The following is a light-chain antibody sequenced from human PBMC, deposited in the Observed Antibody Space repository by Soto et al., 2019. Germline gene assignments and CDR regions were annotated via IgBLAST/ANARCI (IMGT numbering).Light chain of an antibody. J-gene: IGKJ5*01. CDR2: AAS. V-gene: IGKV1-9*01. Sequence: VQMTQSPSSLSPSIGDRVTIVCRASQGISSNLAWYQQKPGKAPKXLIYAASTLQSGVPSRFRGSGSGTELTITISSLQPEDGETYYGQQFNSYPITFGQGTRLENK. CDR1: QGISSN. CDR3: QQFNSYPIT.